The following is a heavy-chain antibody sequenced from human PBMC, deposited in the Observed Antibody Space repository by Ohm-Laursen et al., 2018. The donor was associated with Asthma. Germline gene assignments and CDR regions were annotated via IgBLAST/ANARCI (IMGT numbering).Heavy chain of an antibody. J-gene: IGHJ6*02. CDR2: ISYDGSNK. CDR3: ARGEVPVYYYGLDD. D-gene: IGHD4-11*01. Sequence: SLRLSCAASGFTFSSYAMHWVRQAPGKGLEWVAVISYDGSNKYYADSVKGRFTISRDNSKTTLNLQMNSLRAEDTAVYYCARGEVPVYYYGLDDWGQGTTVTVSS. V-gene: IGHV3-30-3*01. CDR1: GFTFSSYA.